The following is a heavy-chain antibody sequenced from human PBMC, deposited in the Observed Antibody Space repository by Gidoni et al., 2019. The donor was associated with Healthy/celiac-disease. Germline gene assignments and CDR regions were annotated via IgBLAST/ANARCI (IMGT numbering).Heavy chain of an antibody. Sequence: QVQLVQSGAEVKKPGFSVKFSCKASGGTFSSYAISWVRQAPGQGLEWMGGIIPIFGKANYAQKFQDRVTITADESTSTAYMELSSLRSGDTAVYYCARVFGSSSSWWFDPWGQGTLVTVSS. V-gene: IGHV1-69*01. CDR1: GGTFSSYA. J-gene: IGHJ5*02. CDR2: IIPIFGKA. D-gene: IGHD6-6*01. CDR3: ARVFGSSSSWWFDP.